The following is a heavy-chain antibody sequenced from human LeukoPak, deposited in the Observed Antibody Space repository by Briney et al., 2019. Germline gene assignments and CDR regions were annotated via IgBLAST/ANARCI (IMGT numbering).Heavy chain of an antibody. Sequence: TGGSLRLSCEASGFTFSSYYMIWARQAPGKGLEWVSAISASGGGTYYADSVRGRFTVSRDGSKNTLYLQMNSLRAEDTAIYYCAKLLNSSSSYWGQGTLVTVSS. CDR1: GFTFSSYY. V-gene: IGHV3-23*01. J-gene: IGHJ4*02. CDR3: AKLLNSSSSY. D-gene: IGHD6-6*01. CDR2: ISASGGGT.